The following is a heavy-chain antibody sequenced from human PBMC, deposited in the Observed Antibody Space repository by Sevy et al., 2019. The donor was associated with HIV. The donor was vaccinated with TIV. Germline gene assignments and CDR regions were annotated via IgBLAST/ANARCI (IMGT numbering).Heavy chain of an antibody. Sequence: GGSLRLSCAASGFTFTGSTMYWVRQASGKGLEWVARIRSRAKTYATAYAASVKGRFTISRDDSRNTAYLQMNSLKTEDTAVYYCSSQRTIAVTGDYFDYRGQGTLVTVSS. CDR2: IRSRAKTYAT. D-gene: IGHD6-19*01. CDR3: SSQRTIAVTGDYFDY. V-gene: IGHV3-73*01. J-gene: IGHJ4*02. CDR1: GFTFTGST.